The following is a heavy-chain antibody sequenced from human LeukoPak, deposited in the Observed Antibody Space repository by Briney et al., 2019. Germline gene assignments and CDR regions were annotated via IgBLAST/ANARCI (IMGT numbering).Heavy chain of an antibody. CDR3: ARHAKYNHFDP. D-gene: IGHD1-1*01. CDR1: GGSISSGGYY. V-gene: IGHV4-31*03. Sequence: SQALSLTCTVSGGSISSGGYYWSWIRQHPGKGLEWIGYIYYSGSTYYTPSLKTRITMSVDTSKNQFSLKLRSVTAADTAVYFCARHAKYNHFDPWGQGTLVTVSS. CDR2: IYYSGST. J-gene: IGHJ5*02.